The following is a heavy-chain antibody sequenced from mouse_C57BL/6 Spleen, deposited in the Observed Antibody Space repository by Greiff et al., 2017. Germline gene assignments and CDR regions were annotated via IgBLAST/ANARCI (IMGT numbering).Heavy chain of an antibody. CDR2: IHPNSGST. V-gene: IGHV1-64*01. CDR3: ARVDTTLVGYYFDY. Sequence: QVQLQQPGAELVKPGASVKLSCKASGYTFTSYWMHWVKQRPGQGLEWIGMIHPNSGSTNYNEKLKSKATLTVDKSSSTAYMQLSSLTSEDSEVYYCARVDTTLVGYYFDYWGQGTTLTVSS. CDR1: GYTFTSYW. D-gene: IGHD1-1*01. J-gene: IGHJ2*01.